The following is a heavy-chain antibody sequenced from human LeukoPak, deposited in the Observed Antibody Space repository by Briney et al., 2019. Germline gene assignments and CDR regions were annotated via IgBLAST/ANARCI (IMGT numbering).Heavy chain of an antibody. J-gene: IGHJ6*02. CDR1: GYSFTSYW. D-gene: IGHD2-2*01. CDR3: ARQGGGSTSRSGSMDV. V-gene: IGHV5-51*01. CDR2: IYPGDSDT. Sequence: KGGESLKISCKGSGYSFTSYWIGWVRQMPGKGLEWMGIIYPGDSDTRYSPSFQGQVTISADKSISTAYLQWSSLKASDTAMYYCARQGGGSTSRSGSMDVWGQGTTVTVSS.